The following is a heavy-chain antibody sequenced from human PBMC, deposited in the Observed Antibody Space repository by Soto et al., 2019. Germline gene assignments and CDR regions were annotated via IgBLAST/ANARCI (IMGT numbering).Heavy chain of an antibody. CDR2: ISTHNGNT. CDR1: VFTSSG. CDR3: AREGILGLFNAYDL. Sequence: QDQLVQSGAEVKKPGASVKVSCKASVFTSSGISWVRQAPGQRLEWMGWISTHNGNTIYAQKFQGRVFMTMDTSTTTVYIELRSLRPDDTAVYLCAREGILGLFNAYDLWGQGTMVTVSS. D-gene: IGHD3-3*01. V-gene: IGHV1-18*04. J-gene: IGHJ3*01.